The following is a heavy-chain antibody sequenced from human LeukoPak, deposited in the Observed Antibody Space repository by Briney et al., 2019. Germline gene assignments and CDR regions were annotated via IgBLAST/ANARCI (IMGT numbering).Heavy chain of an antibody. CDR2: IIPIFGTA. V-gene: IGHV1-69*05. J-gene: IGHJ6*03. D-gene: IGHD4-23*01. CDR1: GGTFSSYA. CDR3: ATSTTTVVTPWYNYYYMDV. Sequence: GASVKVSCKASGGTFSSYAISWVRQAPGQGLEWMGGIIPIFGTANYAQKFQGRVTITTDESTSTAYMELSSLRSEDTAVYYSATSTTTVVTPWYNYYYMDVWGKGTTVTVSS.